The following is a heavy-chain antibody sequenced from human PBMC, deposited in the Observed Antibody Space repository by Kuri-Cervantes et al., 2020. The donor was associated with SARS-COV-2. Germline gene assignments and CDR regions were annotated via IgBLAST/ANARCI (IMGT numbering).Heavy chain of an antibody. CDR3: ALRTLPWYYYMDV. CDR1: GGSISTGSYC. J-gene: IGHJ6*03. Sequence: SETLSLTCNVSGGSISTGSYCWSWIRQPAGKGLEWIGRIYTSGSTNYNPSLKSRVTISVDTSKNQFSLKLSSVTAADTAVYYCALRTLPWYYYMDVWGKGTTVTVSS. V-gene: IGHV4-61*02. CDR2: IYTSGST. D-gene: IGHD3/OR15-3a*01.